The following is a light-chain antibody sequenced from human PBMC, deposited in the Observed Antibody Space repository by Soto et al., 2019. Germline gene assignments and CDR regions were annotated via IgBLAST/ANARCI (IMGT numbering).Light chain of an antibody. V-gene: IGKV3-11*01. Sequence: EIVMTQSPATLSVSPGERATLSCRASQSVSSNLAWYQQKPGQAPRLLIYDASNRATGIPVRFSGSGSGTDYTLTITNLEPEDFAVYYCQQRSNWPLTFGGGTKVDIK. CDR3: QQRSNWPLT. CDR2: DAS. J-gene: IGKJ4*01. CDR1: QSVSSN.